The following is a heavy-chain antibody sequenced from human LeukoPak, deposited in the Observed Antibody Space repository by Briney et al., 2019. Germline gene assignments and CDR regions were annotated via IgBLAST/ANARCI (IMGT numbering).Heavy chain of an antibody. D-gene: IGHD1-26*01. CDR2: FHKSGNT. CDR3: ARESEVGAAFFDY. CDR1: GGSISSNTYY. V-gene: IGHV4-39*07. J-gene: IGHJ4*02. Sequence: ASETLSLTCSVSGGSISSNTYYWAWIRQPPGKGLEWLGTFHKSGNTYYNPSLGSRVTISGDTSNNQPSLKVNSVTAADTAVYYCARESEVGAAFFDYWGQGTLVTVSS.